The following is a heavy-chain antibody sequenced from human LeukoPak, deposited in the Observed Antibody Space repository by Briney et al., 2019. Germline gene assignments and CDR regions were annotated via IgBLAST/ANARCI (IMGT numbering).Heavy chain of an antibody. CDR2: INWNGGST. V-gene: IGHV3-20*04. CDR1: GFTFDDYG. Sequence: PGGSLRLSCAASGFTFDDYGMSWVRQAPGKGLEWVSGINWNGGSTDYADSVKGRFTISRDNSKNTLYLQMNSLRAEDTAIYYCAKAGSIRFDYWGQGTLVTVSS. D-gene: IGHD1-26*01. CDR3: AKAGSIRFDY. J-gene: IGHJ4*02.